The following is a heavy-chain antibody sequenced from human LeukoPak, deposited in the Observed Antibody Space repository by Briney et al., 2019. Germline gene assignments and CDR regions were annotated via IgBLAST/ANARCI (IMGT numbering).Heavy chain of an antibody. CDR3: ARDLWSDYVWGSYRNYYYYYMDV. Sequence: SETLSLTCTVSGGSISSYYWSWIRQPPGKGLEWIGYIYYSGTTNYNPYLKSRVTISVDTSKDQFSLKLSSVTAADTAVYYCARDLWSDYVWGSYRNYYYYYMDVWGKGTTVTVSS. J-gene: IGHJ6*03. D-gene: IGHD3-16*02. CDR1: GGSISSYY. V-gene: IGHV4-59*12. CDR2: IYYSGTT.